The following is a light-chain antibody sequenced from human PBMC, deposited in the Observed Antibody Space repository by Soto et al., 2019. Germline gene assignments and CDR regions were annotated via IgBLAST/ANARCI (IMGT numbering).Light chain of an antibody. V-gene: IGLV1-44*01. CDR2: SNN. Sequence: QSALTQPPSASGTPGQRVTISCSGSSSNIGSNYVYWYQQLSGTAPKLLIYSNNQRPSGVPDRFSASKSVTSASLAISGLQSEDEAEYFCSTWDDSLNGPVFGGGTKLTVL. CDR1: SSNIGSNY. J-gene: IGLJ3*02. CDR3: STWDDSLNGPV.